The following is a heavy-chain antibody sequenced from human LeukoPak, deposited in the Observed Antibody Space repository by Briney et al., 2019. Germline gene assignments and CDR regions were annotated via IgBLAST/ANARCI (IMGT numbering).Heavy chain of an antibody. CDR1: GFTFSSYE. Sequence: GGSLRLSCAASGFTFSSYEMSWVRQAPGKGLEWVSSIRGSDGSTYYADSVKGRFAISRDNSKNTLYLQMNSLRAEDTAVYYCAKDVYGDYGGLDYWGQGTLVTVSS. V-gene: IGHV3-23*01. CDR2: IRGSDGST. J-gene: IGHJ4*02. D-gene: IGHD4-17*01. CDR3: AKDVYGDYGGLDY.